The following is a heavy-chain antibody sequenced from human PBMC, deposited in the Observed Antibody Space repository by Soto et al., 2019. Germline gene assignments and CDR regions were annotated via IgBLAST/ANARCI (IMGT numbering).Heavy chain of an antibody. CDR3: ALLDTFGGVIAMYSFDY. V-gene: IGHV1-2*02. Sequence: QVQLVQSGAEVKKPGASVKVSCKASGYTFTGYYMHWVRQAPGQGLEWMGWINPNSGGTNYAQKFPGRVNMNRDTSLSTAFLELSQVGSDDTAVYYCALLDTFGGVIAMYSFDYWGQGTLVTVSS. CDR2: INPNSGGT. D-gene: IGHD3-16*02. J-gene: IGHJ4*02. CDR1: GYTFTGYY.